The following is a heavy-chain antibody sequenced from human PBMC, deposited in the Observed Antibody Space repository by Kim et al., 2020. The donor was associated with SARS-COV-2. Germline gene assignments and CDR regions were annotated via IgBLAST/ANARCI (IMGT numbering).Heavy chain of an antibody. Sequence: SEGSVTNPADSVKGRFTVSRDNGKSMLFLQMNSLRAEDAAVYYCTRDMREWGQGTLVTVSS. V-gene: IGHV3-74*01. CDR3: TRDMRE. D-gene: IGHD2-2*01. J-gene: IGHJ4*02. CDR2: SEGSVT.